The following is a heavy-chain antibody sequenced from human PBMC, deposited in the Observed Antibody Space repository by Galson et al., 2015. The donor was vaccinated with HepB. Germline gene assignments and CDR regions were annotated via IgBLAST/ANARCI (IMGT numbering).Heavy chain of an antibody. V-gene: IGHV3-30*02. CDR1: GFTFSTYG. CDR3: AMQIYGDNEYYYGMDF. Sequence: SLRLSCAASGFTFSTYGMHWVRQAPGKGLEWVAFIRYDGSNKYYADSVKGRFTISRDNSKNTLYLQMNSLRAEDTAVYYCAMQIYGDNEYYYGMDFWGQGTTVTVSS. D-gene: IGHD4-17*01. CDR2: IRYDGSNK. J-gene: IGHJ6*02.